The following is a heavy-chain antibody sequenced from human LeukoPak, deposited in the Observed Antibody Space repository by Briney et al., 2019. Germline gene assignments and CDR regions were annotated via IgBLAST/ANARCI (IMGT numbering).Heavy chain of an antibody. Sequence: PGGSLRLSCAASGFTFSSYEMNWVRQAPGKGLEWVSYISSSGSTIYYADSVKGRFTIPRDNAKNPLYLQMNSLRAEDTAVYYCARQGDYNPDYWGQGTLVTVSS. CDR3: ARQGDYNPDY. V-gene: IGHV3-48*03. CDR2: ISSSGSTI. D-gene: IGHD4-17*01. CDR1: GFTFSSYE. J-gene: IGHJ4*02.